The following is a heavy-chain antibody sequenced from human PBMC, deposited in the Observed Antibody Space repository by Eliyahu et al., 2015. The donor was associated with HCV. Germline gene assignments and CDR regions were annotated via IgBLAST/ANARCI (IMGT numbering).Heavy chain of an antibody. CDR2: IYYSGST. Sequence: QVQLQESGPGLVKPSQTLSLTXTXSGGXISSGGYYWSWIRQHPGKGLEWIGYIYYSGSTYYNPSLKSRVTISVDTSKNQFSLKLSSVTAADTAVYYCARGDSSGYYFDYWGQGTLVTVSS. J-gene: IGHJ4*02. D-gene: IGHD3-22*01. V-gene: IGHV4-31*03. CDR1: GGXISSGGYY. CDR3: ARGDSSGYYFDY.